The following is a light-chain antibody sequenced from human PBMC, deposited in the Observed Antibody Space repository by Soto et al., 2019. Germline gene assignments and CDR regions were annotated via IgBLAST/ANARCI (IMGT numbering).Light chain of an antibody. J-gene: IGKJ5*01. CDR2: AAS. CDR3: QQSYSTPPIT. V-gene: IGKV1-39*01. CDR1: QSISNY. Sequence: DIQMTQSPSSLSESVGDRVTITCRASQSISNYLNWYQQKPGKAHKLLIYAASSLQSGVPSRFSGSGSGTDFTPTISSLQPEDFATYYCQQSYSTPPITFGQGTRLEIK.